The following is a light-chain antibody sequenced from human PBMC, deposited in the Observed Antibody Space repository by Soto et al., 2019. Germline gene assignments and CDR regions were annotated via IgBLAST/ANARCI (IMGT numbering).Light chain of an antibody. J-gene: IGKJ5*01. V-gene: IGKV3-11*01. CDR2: DAY. CDR1: QSFRGL. CDR3: QQRHMWPIT. Sequence: VLTQSTGTLSVSPGERATLSFRASQSFRGLLAWYQQKPGQAPRLLIYDAYNRATGIPPRFSGGGSGTDFTLTISSLEPEDSAVYYCQQRHMWPITFGQGTRLEIK.